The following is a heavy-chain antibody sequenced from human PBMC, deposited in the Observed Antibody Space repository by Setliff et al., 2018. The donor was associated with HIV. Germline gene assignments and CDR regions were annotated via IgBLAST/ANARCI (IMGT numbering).Heavy chain of an antibody. Sequence: EASVKVSCKASGYTFTDYYIHWVRQAPGQGLEWMGWIYPNTGGTNYAQKFQGRVTMTRDTSISTAYMELSRLRSDDTAVYYCARDGYYDSSGYSAFDIWGQGTMVNVSS. CDR2: IYPNTGGT. J-gene: IGHJ3*02. V-gene: IGHV1-2*02. CDR3: ARDGYYDSSGYSAFDI. D-gene: IGHD3-22*01. CDR1: GYTFTDYY.